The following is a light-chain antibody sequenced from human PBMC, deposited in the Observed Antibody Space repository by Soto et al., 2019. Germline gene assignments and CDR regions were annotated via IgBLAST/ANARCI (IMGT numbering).Light chain of an antibody. Sequence: QSVLTQPASVSGSPGQSITISCTGTSSDVGAYNYVSWYQQHPGKAPKLVIFEVSNRPSGVSDPFSGSKSGKTASLTISVLHAEDESEYYCSSYTPTTTPFVFGTGTTVPV. CDR3: SSYTPTTTPFV. CDR2: EVS. CDR1: SSDVGAYNY. V-gene: IGLV2-14*01. J-gene: IGLJ1*01.